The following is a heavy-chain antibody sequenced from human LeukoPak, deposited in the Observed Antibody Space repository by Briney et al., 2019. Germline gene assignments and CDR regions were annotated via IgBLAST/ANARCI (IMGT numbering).Heavy chain of an antibody. V-gene: IGHV4-31*03. Sequence: SQTLSLTCTVSGGSISSGGYYWRWIRQHPGKGLEWSVYIYYSGSTYYNPSLKSRVTISVDTSKNQFSLKLSSVTAADTAVYYCARRGYSSTYYYYYYYMDVWGKGTTVTVSS. D-gene: IGHD6-13*01. CDR2: IYYSGST. J-gene: IGHJ6*03. CDR3: ARRGYSSTYYYYYYYMDV. CDR1: GGSISSGGYY.